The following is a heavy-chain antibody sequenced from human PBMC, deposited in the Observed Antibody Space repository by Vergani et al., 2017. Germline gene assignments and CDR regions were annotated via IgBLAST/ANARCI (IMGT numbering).Heavy chain of an antibody. CDR1: GFTFSSYG. V-gene: IGHV3-30*03. CDR3: AREEPGDYHVNLDY. CDR2: ISYDGSNK. D-gene: IGHD4-17*01. J-gene: IGHJ4*02. Sequence: QVQLVESGGGVVQPGRSLRLSCAASGFTFSSYGMHWVRQAPGKGLEWVAVISYDGSNKYYADSVKGRFTISRDNSKNTLYLQMNSLRAEDTAVYYCAREEPGDYHVNLDYWGQGTLVTVSS.